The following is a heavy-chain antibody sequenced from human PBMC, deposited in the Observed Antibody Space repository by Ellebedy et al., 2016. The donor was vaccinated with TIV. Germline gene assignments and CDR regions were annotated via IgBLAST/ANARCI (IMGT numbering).Heavy chain of an antibody. V-gene: IGHV3-30*01. D-gene: IGHD3-22*01. CDR1: GFTFSSYA. CDR2: ISYDGSNK. Sequence: GESLKISCAASGFTFSSYALHWVRQAPGKGLEWVAVISYDGSNKYYADSVKGRFTISRDNSKNTLYLQMNSLRAEDTAVYYCSRGPIYDSSGHYLLDYWGQGTLVTVSS. J-gene: IGHJ4*02. CDR3: SRGPIYDSSGHYLLDY.